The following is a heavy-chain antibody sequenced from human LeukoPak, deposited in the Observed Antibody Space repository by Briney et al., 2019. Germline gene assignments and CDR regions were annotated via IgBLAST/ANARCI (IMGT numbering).Heavy chain of an antibody. CDR3: ARVTGYMIEDYFDY. CDR2: IYYSGST. CDR1: GGSISSYY. D-gene: IGHD3-22*01. J-gene: IGHJ4*02. Sequence: KPSETLSLTCIVSGGSISSYYWSWIRQPPGKGLEWIGYIYYSGSTDYNPSLKSRVTISVETSKNQFSLKLSSVTAADTAVYYCARVTGYMIEDYFDYWGQGTLVTVSS. V-gene: IGHV4-59*01.